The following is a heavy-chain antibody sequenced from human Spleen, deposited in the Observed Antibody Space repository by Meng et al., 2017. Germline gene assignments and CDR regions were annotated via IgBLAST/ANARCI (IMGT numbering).Heavy chain of an antibody. J-gene: IGHJ4*02. V-gene: IGHV4-39*01. CDR2: IIHGGSP. CDR1: GGSISTSGYY. Sequence: QPQLQESGPGLVKPSEALSLTCSVSGGSISTSGYYWGWIRQPPGKGLEWIGEIIHGGSPSYNPSLGSRVTISIDTSKNQLSLMLSSVTAADTAVYYCARRPTGIDYWGQGTLVTVSS. CDR3: ARRPTGIDY. D-gene: IGHD2-8*02.